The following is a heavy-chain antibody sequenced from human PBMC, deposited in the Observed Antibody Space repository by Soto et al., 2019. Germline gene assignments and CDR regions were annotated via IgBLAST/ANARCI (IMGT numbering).Heavy chain of an antibody. CDR3: ARWGTTGGLEV. V-gene: IGHV3-33*05. J-gene: IGHJ4*02. D-gene: IGHD3-16*01. Sequence: QVQLVESGGGVVQPGTSLRLSCVGSGFTFRSYVIHCVRQAPGKGLEWVALTSYDGSNNFYGDSVKGRFTISRDNSRNTVELQMDSLRLEDTALYYCARWGTTGGLEVWGQGTLVSVYS. CDR2: TSYDGSNN. CDR1: GFTFRSYV.